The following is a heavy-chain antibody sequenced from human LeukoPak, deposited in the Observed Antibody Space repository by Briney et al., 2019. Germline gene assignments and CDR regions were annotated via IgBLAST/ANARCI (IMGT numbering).Heavy chain of an antibody. Sequence: GGSLRLSCAASGFTFSSYAMSWVRQAPGKGLEWVSAISGSGGSTYYADSVKGRFTISRDNSKNTLYLQMNSLRAEDTAVYYCAKARGYSSSWYRFDYWGQGTLVTVSS. CDR3: AKARGYSSSWYRFDY. CDR2: ISGSGGST. CDR1: GFTFSSYA. D-gene: IGHD6-13*01. J-gene: IGHJ4*02. V-gene: IGHV3-23*01.